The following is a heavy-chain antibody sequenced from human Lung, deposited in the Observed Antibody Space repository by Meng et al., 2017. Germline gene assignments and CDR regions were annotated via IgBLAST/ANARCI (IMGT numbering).Heavy chain of an antibody. CDR2: INHSGST. J-gene: IGHJ4*02. Sequence: QVQLPQWGVGLLNPSEPLSLTCVVSGGSFSDYYWSWIRQPPGKGLEWIGEINHSGSTNYNPSLESRATISVDTSQNNLSLKLSSVTAADSAVYYCARGPTTMAHDFDYWGQGTLVTVSS. D-gene: IGHD4-11*01. CDR3: ARGPTTMAHDFDY. V-gene: IGHV4-34*01. CDR1: GGSFSDYY.